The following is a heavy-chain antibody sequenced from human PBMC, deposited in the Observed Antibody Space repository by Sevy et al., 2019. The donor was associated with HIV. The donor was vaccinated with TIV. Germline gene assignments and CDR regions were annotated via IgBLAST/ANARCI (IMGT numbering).Heavy chain of an antibody. CDR3: ARDRGSGYPQYDAFDI. V-gene: IGHV3-30-3*01. CDR2: ISYDGSNK. D-gene: IGHD3-22*01. Sequence: GGSLRLSCAASGFTFSSYAMHWVHQAPGKGLEWVAVISYDGSNKYYADSVKGRFTISRDNSKNTLYLQMNSLRAEDTAVYYCARDRGSGYPQYDAFDIWGQGTMVTVSS. CDR1: GFTFSSYA. J-gene: IGHJ3*02.